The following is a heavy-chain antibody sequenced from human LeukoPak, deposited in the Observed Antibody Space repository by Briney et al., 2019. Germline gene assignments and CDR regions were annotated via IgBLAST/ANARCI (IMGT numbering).Heavy chain of an antibody. CDR1: GGSISGVY. D-gene: IGHD3-16*01. Sequence: SETLSLTCTVSGGSISGVYWNWIRQPPRKGLEWVGYIHTSGSTSFNPSLKSRLSFSIDTSKDQVSLRLSSVTATDTAVYYCTRGRGGWGEGEFDFWGQGIPVTVST. CDR3: TRGRGGWGEGEFDF. V-gene: IGHV4-4*09. J-gene: IGHJ4*02. CDR2: IHTSGST.